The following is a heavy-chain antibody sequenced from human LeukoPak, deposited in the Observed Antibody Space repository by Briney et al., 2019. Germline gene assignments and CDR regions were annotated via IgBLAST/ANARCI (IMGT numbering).Heavy chain of an antibody. V-gene: IGHV4-59*01. D-gene: IGHD3-9*01. CDR2: IYYSGST. CDR3: ARCVGHYYDILTGYYTPYYFDY. Sequence: SSEILSLTCTVSGGSISSYYWSWIRQPPGKGRGWIGYIYYSGSTNYNPSLKSRVTISVDTSKNQFSLKLSSVTAADTAVYYCARCVGHYYDILTGYYTPYYFDYWGQGTLVTVSS. CDR1: GGSISSYY. J-gene: IGHJ4*02.